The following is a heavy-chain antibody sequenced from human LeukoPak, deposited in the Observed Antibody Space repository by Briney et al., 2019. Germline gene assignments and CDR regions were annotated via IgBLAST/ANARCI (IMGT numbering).Heavy chain of an antibody. CDR2: IYTSGST. V-gene: IGHV4-61*02. J-gene: IGHJ4*02. CDR1: GGSISSGSYY. Sequence: PSETLSLTCTVSGGSISSGSYYWSWIRQPAGKGLEWIGRIYTSGSTNYNPSLKSRVTISVDTSKNQFSLKLSSVTAADTAVYYCARWRGSLFENWGQGTLVIVSS. CDR3: ARWRGSLFEN. D-gene: IGHD5-12*01.